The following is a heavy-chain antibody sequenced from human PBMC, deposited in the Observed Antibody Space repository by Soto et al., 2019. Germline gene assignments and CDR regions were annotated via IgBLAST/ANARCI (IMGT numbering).Heavy chain of an antibody. Sequence: EVQLVESGGGLVQPGGSLRLSCAASGFTFSSYWMHWVRQAPGKGLVWVSRINSDGSNTAYADSVKGRFTISRDNTKDTLYLQMNSLRAEDTAVYYCARVEDSYDSGNFPPLDYWGQGTLVTVSS. V-gene: IGHV3-74*01. J-gene: IGHJ4*02. CDR1: GFTFSSYW. CDR2: INSDGSNT. D-gene: IGHD3-22*01. CDR3: ARVEDSYDSGNFPPLDY.